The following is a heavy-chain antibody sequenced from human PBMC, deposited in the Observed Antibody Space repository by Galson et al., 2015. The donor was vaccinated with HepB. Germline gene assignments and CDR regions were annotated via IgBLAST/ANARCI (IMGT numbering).Heavy chain of an antibody. CDR3: ARDYCADNVVMFDY. D-gene: IGHD3-16*02. J-gene: IGHJ4*02. V-gene: IGHV3-33*01. CDR1: GFTFSSYA. CDR2: IWYDGSNK. Sequence: SLRLSCAASGFTFSSYAMHWVRQAPGEGLEWVAVIWYDGSNKYFADSVKGRFTISRDNSKNTLSLQMDSLTPEDTAVYYCARDYCADNVVMFDYWGRGIQVTVSS.